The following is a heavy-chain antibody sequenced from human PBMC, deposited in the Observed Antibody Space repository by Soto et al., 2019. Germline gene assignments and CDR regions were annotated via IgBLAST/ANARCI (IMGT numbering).Heavy chain of an antibody. D-gene: IGHD6-25*01. Sequence: QLQLQESGPGLVKPSETLSLTCTVSGGSISSSSYYWGWIRQPPGKGLEWIGSIYYSGSTYYNPSLKSRVTISVDTSKNQFSLKLSSVTAADTAVYYCARRRLHPLLYYYYGMDVWGQGTTVTVSS. CDR3: ARRRLHPLLYYYYGMDV. CDR1: GGSISSSSYY. CDR2: IYYSGST. J-gene: IGHJ6*02. V-gene: IGHV4-39*01.